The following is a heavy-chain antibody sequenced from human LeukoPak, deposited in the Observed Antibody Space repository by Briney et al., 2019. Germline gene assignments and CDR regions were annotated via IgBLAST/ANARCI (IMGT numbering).Heavy chain of an antibody. Sequence: GESLKISCKGSGYSFTSYWIGWVRQMPGKGLEWMGIIYPGDSDTRYSPSFQGQVTISADKSISTAYLQWSSLKASDTAMYYCARHIVAVTANSATYYYGMDVWGQGTTVTVSS. CDR1: GYSFTSYW. D-gene: IGHD2-21*02. CDR3: ARHIVAVTANSATYYYGMDV. V-gene: IGHV5-51*01. CDR2: IYPGDSDT. J-gene: IGHJ6*02.